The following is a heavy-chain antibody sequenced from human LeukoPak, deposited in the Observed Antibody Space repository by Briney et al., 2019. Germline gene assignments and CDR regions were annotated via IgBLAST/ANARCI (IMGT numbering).Heavy chain of an antibody. J-gene: IGHJ6*02. D-gene: IGHD5-24*01. CDR1: GFTFSSYA. V-gene: IGHV3-30*04. CDR2: ISYDGSNK. CDR3: ARVEDGYTYYYGMDV. Sequence: GGSLRLSCAASGFTFSSYAMHWVCQAPGKGLEWVAVISYDGSNKYYADSVKGRFTISRDNSKNTLCLQMNSLRAEDTAVYYCARVEDGYTYYYGMDVWGQGTTVTVSS.